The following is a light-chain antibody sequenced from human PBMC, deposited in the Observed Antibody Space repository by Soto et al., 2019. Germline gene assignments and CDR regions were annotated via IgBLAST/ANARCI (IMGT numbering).Light chain of an antibody. CDR1: QSISSW. V-gene: IGKV1-5*03. CDR2: KAS. J-gene: IGKJ1*01. Sequence: DIQMTQSPSTLSASVGDRVTITCRASQSISSWLAWYQQKPGKAPKLLIYKASSLESGVPSRFSGSGSGREFTLTISSLQPDDFATYYCQQYNSDPGTFGQGTKVEIK. CDR3: QQYNSDPGT.